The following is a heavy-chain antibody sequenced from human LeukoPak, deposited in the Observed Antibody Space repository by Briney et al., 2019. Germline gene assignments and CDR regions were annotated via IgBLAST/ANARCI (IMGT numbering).Heavy chain of an antibody. D-gene: IGHD2-2*02. V-gene: IGHV1-69*13. CDR3: ARVAPYCSSTSCYNDY. Sequence: SVKVSCRASGGTFSSYAISWVRQAPGQGLEWMGGIIPIFGTANYAQKFQGRVTITADESTSTAYMELSSLRSEDTAVYYCARVAPYCSSTSCYNDYWGQGTLVTVSS. CDR2: IIPIFGTA. J-gene: IGHJ4*02. CDR1: GGTFSSYA.